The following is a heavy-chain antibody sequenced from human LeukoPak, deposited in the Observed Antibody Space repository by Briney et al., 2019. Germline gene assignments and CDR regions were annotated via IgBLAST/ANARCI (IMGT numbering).Heavy chain of an antibody. CDR3: ARGAQWVIDY. V-gene: IGHV3-48*03. CDR2: ISTSGSTT. CDR1: GFTFSDYE. D-gene: IGHD1-26*01. J-gene: IGHJ4*02. Sequence: GGSLRLSCAASGFTFSDYEVNWARQAPGKGVEWVAYISTSGSTTHYADSVKGRFTISRDNAKNSLFLQMNSLRAEDTAVYYCARGAQWVIDYWGQGTLVTVSS.